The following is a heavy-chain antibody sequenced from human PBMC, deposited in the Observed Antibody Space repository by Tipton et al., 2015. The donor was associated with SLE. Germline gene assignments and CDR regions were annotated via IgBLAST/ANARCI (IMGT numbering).Heavy chain of an antibody. Sequence: TLSLTCAVYGGSFSGYYWSWIRQPPGKGLEWIGEINHRGSTNYNPSLKSRVTISVDTSKNQFSLKLSSVTAADTAVYYCARGHTAMVGSLYYYGMDVWGQGTTVTVYS. J-gene: IGHJ6*02. V-gene: IGHV4-34*01. CDR3: ARGHTAMVGSLYYYGMDV. D-gene: IGHD5-18*01. CDR1: GGSFSGYY. CDR2: INHRGST.